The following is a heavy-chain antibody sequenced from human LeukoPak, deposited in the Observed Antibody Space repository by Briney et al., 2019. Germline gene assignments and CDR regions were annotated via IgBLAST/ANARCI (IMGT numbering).Heavy chain of an antibody. Sequence: GSLRLSCAASGFTFSDYYMSWIRQAPGKGLEWVSYISSSGSTIYYADSVKGRFTISRDNAKNSLYLQMNSLRAEDTVVYYCARDHRNYYYDSSGYYPNWGQGTLVTVSS. J-gene: IGHJ4*02. CDR2: ISSSGSTI. V-gene: IGHV3-11*01. CDR1: GFTFSDYY. CDR3: ARDHRNYYYDSSGYYPN. D-gene: IGHD3-22*01.